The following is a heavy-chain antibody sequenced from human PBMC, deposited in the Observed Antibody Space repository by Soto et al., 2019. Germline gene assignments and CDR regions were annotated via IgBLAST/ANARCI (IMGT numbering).Heavy chain of an antibody. Sequence: SETLSLTCTVSGGSIRSYYCSWIRQPPWKRLEWIGYISYSGSTNYNSSLKSRVTISIDTSKNQFSLNLTSVTAVDTAVYYCARVRKDDIWSGHYNYYYYFGMDVWGQVTTVTVCS. V-gene: IGHV4-59*01. CDR3: ARVRKDDIWSGHYNYYYYFGMDV. CDR2: ISYSGST. CDR1: GGSIRSYY. D-gene: IGHD3-3*01. J-gene: IGHJ6*02.